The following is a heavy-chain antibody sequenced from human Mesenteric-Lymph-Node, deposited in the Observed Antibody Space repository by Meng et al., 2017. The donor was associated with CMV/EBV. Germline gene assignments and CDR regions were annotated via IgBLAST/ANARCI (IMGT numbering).Heavy chain of an antibody. CDR1: GYIFNSYY. D-gene: IGHD3-10*01. V-gene: IGHV1-46*02. J-gene: IGHJ4*02. Sequence: ASVKVSCKASGYIFNSYYMHWVRQAPGQGLEWMGIINPSGGSASHAQKFQGRVTMTRDTSTSTVYLELSSLRSEDTAVYYCARDDGSGSNPPGYWGQGTLVTVSS. CDR2: INPSGGSA. CDR3: ARDDGSGSNPPGY.